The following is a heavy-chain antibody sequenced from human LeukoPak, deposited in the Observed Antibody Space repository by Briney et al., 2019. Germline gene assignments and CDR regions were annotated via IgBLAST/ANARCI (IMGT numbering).Heavy chain of an antibody. CDR3: AGELVDGAGRRGMDV. CDR1: GFTVSTNF. CDR2: IYSDSST. J-gene: IGHJ6*02. D-gene: IGHD2-8*01. Sequence: GGALRLSFAASGFTVSTNFMSWVRQAPGKGLDGVSVIYSDSSTSYADSVRGRLTISRDNSKNMLHLQMSSMSAEDTAVSYCAGELVDGAGRRGMDVWGQGTTVTVYS. V-gene: IGHV3-66*01.